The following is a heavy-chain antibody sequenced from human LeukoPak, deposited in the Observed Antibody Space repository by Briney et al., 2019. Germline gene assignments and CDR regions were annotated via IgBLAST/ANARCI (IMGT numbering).Heavy chain of an antibody. J-gene: IGHJ4*02. CDR3: ARGASYYDPIYFDF. CDR2: IYFSGST. Sequence: SQTLSLTCTVSGGSINSGGYYWSWIRQHPGKGLEWIGYIYFSGSTYYNPSLKSRITISADTSKNHFSLKLSSVTAADTAAYYCARGASYYDPIYFDFWGQGTLVTVSS. CDR1: GGSINSGGYY. D-gene: IGHD3-16*01. V-gene: IGHV4-31*03.